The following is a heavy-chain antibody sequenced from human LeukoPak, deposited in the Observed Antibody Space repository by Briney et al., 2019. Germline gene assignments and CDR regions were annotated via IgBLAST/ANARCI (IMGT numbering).Heavy chain of an antibody. CDR1: GGTFSSYA. Sequence: ASVKVSCKASGGTFSSYAISWVRQAPGQGLEWMGGIIPIFGTANYAQKFQGRVTITTDESTSTAYMELSSLRSEDTAVYYCARIGITGTPGAFDIWGQGTMVTVSS. V-gene: IGHV1-69*05. CDR3: ARIGITGTPGAFDI. J-gene: IGHJ3*02. D-gene: IGHD1-20*01. CDR2: IIPIFGTA.